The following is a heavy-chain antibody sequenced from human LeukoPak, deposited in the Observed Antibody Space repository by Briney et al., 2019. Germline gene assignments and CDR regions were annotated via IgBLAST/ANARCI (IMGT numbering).Heavy chain of an antibody. V-gene: IGHV1-2*02. CDR1: GYTFTGYY. CDR3: ASLGDSTTATPDDEFDY. J-gene: IGHJ4*02. Sequence: ASVKVSCKASGYTFTGYYMHWVRQAPGQGLEWMGWINPIHGCTNYAQKFQGRVTMTRDTSIRTAYMELSRLRPDDKAVYYCASLGDSTTATPDDEFDYWGQGTLVTVSS. CDR2: INPIHGCT. D-gene: IGHD2-2*01.